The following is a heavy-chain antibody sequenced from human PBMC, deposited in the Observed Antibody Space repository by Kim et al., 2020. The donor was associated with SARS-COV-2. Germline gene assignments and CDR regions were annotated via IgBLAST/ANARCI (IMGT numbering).Heavy chain of an antibody. D-gene: IGHD3-22*01. CDR3: ARDDYDDSGYYLDY. J-gene: IGHJ4*02. V-gene: IGHV3-7*01. Sequence: YVDPGKGRLTISRDNAKSSLYLQMNGLRAEDTAVYYCARDDYDDSGYYLDYWGLGTLVTVSS.